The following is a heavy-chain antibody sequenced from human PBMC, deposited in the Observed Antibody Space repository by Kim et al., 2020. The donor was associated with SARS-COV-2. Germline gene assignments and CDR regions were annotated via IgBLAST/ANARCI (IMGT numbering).Heavy chain of an antibody. CDR1: GFTSSSYA. CDR3: ARSGGDCSGGSCYLVWF. Sequence: GGSLRLSCAASGFTSSSYAMGWVRQAPGKGLEWVSVISGTGGNTYYAESVKGRFTISRDNSKNTVYLQMDRLRVEDTAVYYCARSGGDCSGGSCYLVWF. J-gene: IGHJ5*01. D-gene: IGHD2-15*01. CDR2: ISGTGGNT. V-gene: IGHV3-23*01.